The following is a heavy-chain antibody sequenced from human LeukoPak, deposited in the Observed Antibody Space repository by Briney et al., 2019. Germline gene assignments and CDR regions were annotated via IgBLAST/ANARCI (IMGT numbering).Heavy chain of an antibody. J-gene: IGHJ4*02. CDR2: IYYSGST. D-gene: IGHD3-22*01. CDR3: ASETYYYDSSGYSFDY. CDR1: DGSISISSYY. Sequence: SETLSLTCTVSDGSISISSYYWGWIRQPPGKGLEWIGSIYYSGSTYYNPSLKSRVTISVDTSKNQFSLKLSSVTAADTAVYYCASETYYYDSSGYSFDYWGQGTLVTVSS. V-gene: IGHV4-39*07.